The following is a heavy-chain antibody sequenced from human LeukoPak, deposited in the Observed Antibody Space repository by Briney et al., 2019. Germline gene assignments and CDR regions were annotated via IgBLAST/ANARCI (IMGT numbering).Heavy chain of an antibody. CDR1: GDSFSSISAG. Sequence: SQTPSLTSAMSGDSFSSISAGSYWIRQSPSRGLEWLGRTYYKSKWYNDYAVSVKSRITINPDISKNYFSLQLNSVTPEDTAVYYCARGYSSSWQYYFDYWGQGTLVTVSS. J-gene: IGHJ4*02. D-gene: IGHD6-13*01. CDR2: TYYKSKWYN. CDR3: ARGYSSSWQYYFDY. V-gene: IGHV6-1*01.